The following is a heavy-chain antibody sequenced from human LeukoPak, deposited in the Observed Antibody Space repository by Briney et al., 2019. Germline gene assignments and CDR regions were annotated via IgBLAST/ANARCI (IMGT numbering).Heavy chain of an antibody. CDR1: GYSFSSYW. Sequence: GESLRISCKGSGYSFSSYWISWVRQTPGKGLEWVSAISGSGGSTYYADSVKGRFTISRDNSKNTLYLQMNSLRAEDTAVYYCAKRASIYYYFDYWGQGTLVTVSS. CDR2: ISGSGGST. J-gene: IGHJ4*02. V-gene: IGHV3-23*01. CDR3: AKRASIYYYFDY. D-gene: IGHD1-26*01.